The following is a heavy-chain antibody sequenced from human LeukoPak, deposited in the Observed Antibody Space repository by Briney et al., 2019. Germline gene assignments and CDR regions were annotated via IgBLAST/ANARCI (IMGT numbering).Heavy chain of an antibody. CDR3: TRAGWVY. CDR2: ISESGGTT. D-gene: IGHD1-26*01. J-gene: IGHJ4*02. V-gene: IGHV3-23*01. CDR1: GFTFSSYA. Sequence: GGSLGLSCAASGFTFSSYAMTWIRQAPGKGLEWVSTISESGGTTYYADSVKGRFTISRDNSKNTLYLQMNSLRADDTAMYFCTRAGWVYWGQGTLVTVPS.